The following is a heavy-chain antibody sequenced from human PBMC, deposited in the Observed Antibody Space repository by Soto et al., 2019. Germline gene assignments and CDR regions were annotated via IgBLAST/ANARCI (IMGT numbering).Heavy chain of an antibody. D-gene: IGHD1-26*01. CDR2: ISTDNGNT. CDR1: GYTFTSYG. V-gene: IGHV1-18*01. Sequence: ASVKVSCKASGYTFTSYGISWVRQAPGQGLEWMGWISTDNGNTNYAQHLQGRVSMTTDTSTSTAYMELRSLRSNDTAVYYCARGVGASYYFDYWGQGTLVTVSS. CDR3: ARGVGASYYFDY. J-gene: IGHJ4*02.